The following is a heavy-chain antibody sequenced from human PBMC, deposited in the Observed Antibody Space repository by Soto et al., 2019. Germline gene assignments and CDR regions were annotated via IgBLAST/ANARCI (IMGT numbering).Heavy chain of an antibody. CDR3: ARRYGDCFDY. CDR1: GGSISSGGYY. D-gene: IGHD4-17*01. V-gene: IGHV4-31*03. Sequence: PSETLSLTCTVSGGSISSGGYYWTWIRQHPGKGLEWIGYNYYSGITYYNPSLKSRVTISLDTSKNQFSLKLSSVTAADTAVYYCARRYGDCFDYWGQGTLVTVSS. CDR2: NYYSGIT. J-gene: IGHJ4*02.